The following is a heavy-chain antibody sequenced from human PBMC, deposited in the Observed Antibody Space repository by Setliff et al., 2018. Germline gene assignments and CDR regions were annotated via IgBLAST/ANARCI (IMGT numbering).Heavy chain of an antibody. V-gene: IGHV1-18*01. CDR1: GYIFTDYG. J-gene: IGHJ4*02. CDR3: SRLVRFCTKISCQRLLGDDY. Sequence: ASVKVSCKASGYIFTDYGVSWVRQAPGQGLEWVGWISPHNGKTSYAPKFQDRITMTTDTSTSTAYLEFKSLRSDDTAIYYCSRLVRFCTKISCQRLLGDDYWGQGALVTVSS. CDR2: ISPHNGKT. D-gene: IGHD2-2*01.